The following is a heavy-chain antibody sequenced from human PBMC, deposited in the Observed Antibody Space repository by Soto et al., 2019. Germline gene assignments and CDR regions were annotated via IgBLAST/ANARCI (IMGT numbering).Heavy chain of an antibody. Sequence: GASVKVSCKASGGTFSSYSISWVLQAPGQGLEWMGGIIPTFGTANYAQKFQGRVTITADESTSTAYMELSSLRSEDTAVYYCARLLGSSGYPWLDDYWGQGTLVTVSS. CDR3: ARLLGSSGYPWLDDY. D-gene: IGHD3-22*01. CDR2: IIPTFGTA. J-gene: IGHJ4*02. CDR1: GGTFSSYS. V-gene: IGHV1-69*13.